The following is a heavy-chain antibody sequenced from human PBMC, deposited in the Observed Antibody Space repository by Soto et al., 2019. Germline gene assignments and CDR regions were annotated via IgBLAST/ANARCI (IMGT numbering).Heavy chain of an antibody. D-gene: IGHD1-26*01. CDR1: AGSISSGTYY. V-gene: IGHV4-31*03. CDR3: ARTSGSYIDY. CDR2: IYYSGTT. J-gene: IGHJ4*02. Sequence: QVQLQESGPGLVKPSQALSLTCSVSAGSISSGTYYWSWVRQRPGKGLEWIGYIYYSGTTYYNPSLESRVTISVDKSKSQFFLKLSSVTAADTAVYVCARTSGSYIDYWGQGTLVTVSS.